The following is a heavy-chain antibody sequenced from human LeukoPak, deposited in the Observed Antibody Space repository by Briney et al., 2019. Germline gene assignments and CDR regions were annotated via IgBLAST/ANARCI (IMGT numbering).Heavy chain of an antibody. D-gene: IGHD2-15*01. CDR1: GFTFSSYW. Sequence: GGSLRLSCAASGFTFSSYWMSWVRQAPGKGLEWVANIKQDGSEKYYVDSVKGRFTISRDNAKNSLYLQMNSLRAEDTAVYYCAKGQIVVVVAATSSFDYWGQGTLVTVSS. V-gene: IGHV3-7*03. CDR2: IKQDGSEK. J-gene: IGHJ4*02. CDR3: AKGQIVVVVAATSSFDY.